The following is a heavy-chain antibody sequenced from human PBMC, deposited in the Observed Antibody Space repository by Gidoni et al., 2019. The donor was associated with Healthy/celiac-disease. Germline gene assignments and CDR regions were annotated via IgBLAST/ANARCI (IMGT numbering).Heavy chain of an antibody. J-gene: IGHJ6*03. D-gene: IGHD3-9*01. CDR1: GGSFSGYY. CDR3: ARGDPVTLRYFDWLPTTTAGYYYMDV. Sequence: QVQLQQWGAGLLKPSETLSLTCAVYGGSFSGYYWSWIRQPPGKGLEWIGEINHSGSTNYNPSLKSRVTISVDTSKNQFSLKLSSVTAADTAVYYCARGDPVTLRYFDWLPTTTAGYYYMDVWGKGTTVTVSS. V-gene: IGHV4-34*01. CDR2: INHSGST.